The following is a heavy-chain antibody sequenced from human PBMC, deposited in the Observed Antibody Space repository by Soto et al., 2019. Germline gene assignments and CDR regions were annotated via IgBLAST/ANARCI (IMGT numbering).Heavy chain of an antibody. CDR3: ARSGVTGIVIPSHWFDP. J-gene: IGHJ5*02. CDR2: ISSSGST. Sequence: SETLSLTCTVSGDSIGCVGYGSCIRQFPGRGLEWIGCISSSGSTYYNPALNNRISLSLDTSQNQFSLKLLSVTAADTAIYYCARSGVTGIVIPSHWFDPWGQGTLVTVSS. D-gene: IGHD2-21*02. V-gene: IGHV4-31*03. CDR1: GDSIGCVGY.